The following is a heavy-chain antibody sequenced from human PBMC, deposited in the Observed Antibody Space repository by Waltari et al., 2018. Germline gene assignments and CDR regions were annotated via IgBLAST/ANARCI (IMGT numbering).Heavy chain of an antibody. CDR2: MIPSFGTA. J-gene: IGHJ3*02. V-gene: IGHV1-69*08. CDR1: GGTFSSYA. Sequence: QVQLVQSGAEVKKPGSSVKVSCKASGGTFSSYALRWVRQAPGQGREWMVRMIPSFGTANDAQKSQGRVTITAYKATSTAYLELSSRRSEDTAVYYCATEGITMVRGSTPDAFDIWGQGTMVTVSS. CDR3: ATEGITMVRGSTPDAFDI. D-gene: IGHD3-10*01.